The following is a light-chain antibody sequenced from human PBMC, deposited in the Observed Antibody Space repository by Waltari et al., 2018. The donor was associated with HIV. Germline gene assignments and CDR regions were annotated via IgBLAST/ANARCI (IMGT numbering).Light chain of an antibody. CDR3: QQDYNLPWT. Sequence: EIVMTQSPATLSLSPGERATLSCRACQSVSSSYLSWYQQRHGQTPRLLIYGASTRATGIPARFSGSGSGTDFTLTISSLQPEDFAVYYCQQDYNLPWTFGQGTKVEIK. J-gene: IGKJ1*01. CDR1: QSVSSSY. CDR2: GAS. V-gene: IGKV3D-7*01.